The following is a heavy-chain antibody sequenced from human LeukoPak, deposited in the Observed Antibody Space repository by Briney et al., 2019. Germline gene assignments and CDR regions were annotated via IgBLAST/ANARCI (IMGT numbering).Heavy chain of an antibody. CDR1: RFTFSIYA. J-gene: IGHJ4*02. Sequence: PGGSLRLSCEASRFTFSIYAMSWVRQAPGKGLEWVSSISGSGVGTYYADSVEGRFTISRDNSKNTLYLQMNSLRAEDTAVYYCAKFNGDPGYYFDYWGQGTLVTVSS. V-gene: IGHV3-23*01. CDR2: ISGSGVGT. D-gene: IGHD4-17*01. CDR3: AKFNGDPGYYFDY.